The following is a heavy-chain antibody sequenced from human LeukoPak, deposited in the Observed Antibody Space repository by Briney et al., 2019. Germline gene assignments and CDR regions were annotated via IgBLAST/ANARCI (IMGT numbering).Heavy chain of an antibody. V-gene: IGHV3-23*01. CDR3: AKGAYSSGWSPIAYYYYGMDV. CDR1: GFTVSSNY. Sequence: SGGSLRLSCAASGFTVSSNYMSWVRQAPGKGLEWVSAISGSGGSTYYADSVKGRFTISRDNSKNTLYLQMNSLRAEDTAVYYCAKGAYSSGWSPIAYYYYGMDVWGQGTTVTVSS. CDR2: ISGSGGST. J-gene: IGHJ6*02. D-gene: IGHD6-19*01.